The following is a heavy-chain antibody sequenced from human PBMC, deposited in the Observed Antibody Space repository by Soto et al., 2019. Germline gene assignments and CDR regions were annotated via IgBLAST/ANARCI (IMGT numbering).Heavy chain of an antibody. Sequence: PGGSLRLSCAASGFTFDIYNMNWVRQAPGKGLEWVASISTNGDYRYFADSVKGRFTISRDNTKSSLYLKMNSLSVEDTARYYCVREAISSGWSGGRIYYFDSWGQGALVTVSS. CDR2: ISTNGDYR. V-gene: IGHV3-21*04. J-gene: IGHJ4*02. CDR1: GFTFDIYN. CDR3: VREAISSGWSGGRIYYFDS. D-gene: IGHD6-19*01.